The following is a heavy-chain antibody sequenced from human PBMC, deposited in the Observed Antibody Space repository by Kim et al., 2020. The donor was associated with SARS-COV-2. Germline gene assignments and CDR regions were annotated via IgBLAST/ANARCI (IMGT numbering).Heavy chain of an antibody. CDR2: ISGSGGST. D-gene: IGHD2-15*01. Sequence: GGSLRLSCAASGFTFSSYAMSWVRQAPGKGLEWVSAISGSGGSTYYADSVKGRFTISRDNSKNTLYLQMNSLRAEDTAVYYCAKNCGWGVVAVNGVDYWGQGTLVTVSS. CDR1: GFTFSSYA. J-gene: IGHJ4*02. V-gene: IGHV3-23*01. CDR3: AKNCGWGVVAVNGVDY.